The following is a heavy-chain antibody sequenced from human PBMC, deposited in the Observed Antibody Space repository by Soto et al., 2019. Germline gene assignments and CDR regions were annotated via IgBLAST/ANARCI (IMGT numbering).Heavy chain of an antibody. Sequence: ASVKVSCKASGYTFTDYALHWVRQAPGQGLEWMGWISAYNGNTNYAQKLQGRVTITTDTSTSTAYMELRSLRSDDTAVYYCAREGDYACDYWGQGTLVTGLL. CDR2: ISAYNGNT. CDR3: AREGDYACDY. D-gene: IGHD4-17*01. J-gene: IGHJ4*02. V-gene: IGHV1-18*01. CDR1: GYTFTDYA.